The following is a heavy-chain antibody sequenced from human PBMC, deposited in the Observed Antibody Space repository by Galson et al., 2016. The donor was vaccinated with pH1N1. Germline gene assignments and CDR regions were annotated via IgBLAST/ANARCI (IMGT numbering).Heavy chain of an antibody. CDR3: ARLAGSGYKPWYFDL. V-gene: IGHV5-51*01. J-gene: IGHJ2*01. CDR1: GYSFSTSW. CDR2: IYPRDSDT. D-gene: IGHD5-12*01. Sequence: QSGAEVKKPGESVKISCKGSGYSFSTSWIGWVRQMPGKGLEWMGIIYPRDSDTHYSPSFQGQVTLSADNSISTAYLQWSSLQASDTAMFFCARLAGSGYKPWYFDLWGRGPLVSVSS.